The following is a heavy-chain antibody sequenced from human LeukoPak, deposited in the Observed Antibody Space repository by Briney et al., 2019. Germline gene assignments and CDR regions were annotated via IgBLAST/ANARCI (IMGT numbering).Heavy chain of an antibody. CDR3: ARDRLEAVTDDDYFDY. V-gene: IGHV3-33*01. D-gene: IGHD2-21*02. Sequence: GRSLRLSFAASGFIFSNHGMHWVRPAPGKGPEWVALIWYDGSNKYYGDSVKGRFTISRDNSKNTVYLQMNSLRAEDTGVYYCARDRLEAVTDDDYFDYWGQGTLVTVSS. CDR1: GFIFSNHG. CDR2: IWYDGSNK. J-gene: IGHJ4*02.